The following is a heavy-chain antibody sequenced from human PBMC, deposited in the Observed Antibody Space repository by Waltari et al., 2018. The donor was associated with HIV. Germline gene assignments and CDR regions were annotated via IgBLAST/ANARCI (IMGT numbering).Heavy chain of an antibody. D-gene: IGHD2-15*01. Sequence: QVQLVQSGAEVKKPGASVKVSCEASGYTFTNYDINWVRQATGQGLEWLGWTNPKSGNTGYAQKFQGRVTMTRNTSIGTAYMELSSLKSGDTAVYYCANLKLPVWGQGTMVTVSS. CDR2: TNPKSGNT. J-gene: IGHJ3*01. CDR3: ANLKLPV. V-gene: IGHV1-8*01. CDR1: GYTFTNYD.